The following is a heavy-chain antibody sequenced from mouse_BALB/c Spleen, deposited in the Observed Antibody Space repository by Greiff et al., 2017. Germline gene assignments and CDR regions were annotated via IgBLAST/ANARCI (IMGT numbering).Heavy chain of an antibody. Sequence: EVQVVESGGGLVKPGGSLKLSCAASGFTFSDYYMYWVRQTPEKRLEWVATISDGGSYTYYPDSVKGRFTISRDTAKNNLYLQMSSLKSEDTAMYYCARDPSTVVGYYYAMDYWGQGTSVTVSS. CDR3: ARDPSTVVGYYYAMDY. V-gene: IGHV5-4*02. D-gene: IGHD1-1*01. CDR2: ISDGGSYT. J-gene: IGHJ4*01. CDR1: GFTFSDYY.